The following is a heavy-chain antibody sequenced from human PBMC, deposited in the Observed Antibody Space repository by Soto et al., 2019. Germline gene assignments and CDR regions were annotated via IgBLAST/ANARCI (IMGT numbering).Heavy chain of an antibody. CDR3: ARGDYYDSSGGYFDY. CDR1: GFTFSSYA. D-gene: IGHD3-22*01. CDR2: ISYDGSNK. Sequence: PGGSLRLSCAASGFTFSSYAMHWVRQAPGKGLEWVAVISYDGSNKYYADSVKGRFTISRDNSKNTLYLQMNSLRAEDTAVYYCARGDYYDSSGGYFDYWGQGTLVTVSS. J-gene: IGHJ4*02. V-gene: IGHV3-30-3*01.